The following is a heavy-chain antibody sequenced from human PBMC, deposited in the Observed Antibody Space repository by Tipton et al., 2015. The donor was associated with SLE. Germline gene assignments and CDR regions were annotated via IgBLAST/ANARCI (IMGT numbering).Heavy chain of an antibody. CDR2: ISYDGSNK. V-gene: IGHV3-30-3*01. CDR1: GFTFSSYA. Sequence: SLRLSCAASGFTFSSYAMHWVRQAPGKGLEWVAVISYDGSNKYYADSVKGRFTISRDNSKNTLYLQMNSLRAEDTAVYYCASLRVGVRGAFDIWGQGTMVTVSS. CDR3: ASLRVGVRGAFDI. J-gene: IGHJ3*02. D-gene: IGHD1-26*01.